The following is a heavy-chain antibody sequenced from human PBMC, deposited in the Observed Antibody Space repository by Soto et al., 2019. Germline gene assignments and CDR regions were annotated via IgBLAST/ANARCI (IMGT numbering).Heavy chain of an antibody. CDR3: SVTPLSSAWTWMGFDY. CDR2: IRSEAYGGTT. D-gene: IGHD6-19*01. Sequence: SLRLSCTASGVTFGDYALSWVRQTPGKGLEWVSFIRSEAYGGTTEYAASVKGRFTISRDDSKSIGYLQMNDLQTEDTAVYYCSVTPLSSAWTWMGFDYWGQGDLVTVSS. V-gene: IGHV3-49*04. J-gene: IGHJ4*02. CDR1: GVTFGDYA.